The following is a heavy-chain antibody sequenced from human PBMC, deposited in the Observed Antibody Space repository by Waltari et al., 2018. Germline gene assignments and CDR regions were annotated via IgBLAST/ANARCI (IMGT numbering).Heavy chain of an antibody. Sequence: EVQLLESGGGLVQPGRYLRLCCVASGFTFSRYAMTWVRQAPGRGLEWVAVINDDNYSPQYANSVKGRFTISRDNSKNTLYLQMNSLKGEDTALYYCAKGDWLDFWGQGTLVTVSS. CDR2: INDDNYSP. J-gene: IGHJ4*02. D-gene: IGHD3-9*01. CDR3: AKGDWLDF. V-gene: IGHV3-23*01. CDR1: GFTFSRYA.